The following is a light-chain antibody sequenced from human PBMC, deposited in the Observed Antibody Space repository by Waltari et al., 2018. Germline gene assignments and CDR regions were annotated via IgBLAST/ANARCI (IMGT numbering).Light chain of an antibody. J-gene: IGLJ1*01. V-gene: IGLV2-14*01. CDR3: SSYTSSSTLV. Sequence: QSALTQPASVSGPPGQSITISCPGTSSDVGGYHYVSWYQQHPGKAPKLMIYEVSNRPSGVSNRFSGSKSGNTASLTISGLQAEDEADYYCSSYTSSSTLVFGTGTKVTVL. CDR2: EVS. CDR1: SSDVGGYHY.